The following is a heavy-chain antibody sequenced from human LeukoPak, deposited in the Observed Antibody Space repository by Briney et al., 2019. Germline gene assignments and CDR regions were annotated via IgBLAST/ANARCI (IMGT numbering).Heavy chain of an antibody. CDR1: GYSISSGYY. V-gene: IGHV4-38-2*02. D-gene: IGHD6-19*01. CDR3: AKRSSGEQTFDY. CDR2: IYYSGST. J-gene: IGHJ4*02. Sequence: PSETLSLTCTVSGYSISSGYYWGWIRQPPGKGLEWIGSIYYSGSTYYNPSLKSRVTISVDTSKNQFSLKLSSVTAADTAVYYCAKRSSGEQTFDYWGQGTLVTVSS.